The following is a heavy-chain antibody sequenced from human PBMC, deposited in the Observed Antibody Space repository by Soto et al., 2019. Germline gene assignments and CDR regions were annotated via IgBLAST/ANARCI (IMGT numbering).Heavy chain of an antibody. Sequence: EVQLVESGGGLVQPGRSLRLSCAASGFTFDDYAMQWVRQAPGKGLQWVSGISRNGARIDYADSVKGRFTISRDNAKNSLYLQMNSLRIEDTALYYCAKSRWYNSRSESWYFDLWGRGTLVTVSS. V-gene: IGHV3-9*01. J-gene: IGHJ2*01. CDR2: ISRNGARI. CDR3: AKSRWYNSRSESWYFDL. D-gene: IGHD6-19*01. CDR1: GFTFDDYA.